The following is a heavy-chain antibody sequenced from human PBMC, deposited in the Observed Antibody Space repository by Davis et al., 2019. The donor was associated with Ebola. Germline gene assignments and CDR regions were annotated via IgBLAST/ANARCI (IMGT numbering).Heavy chain of an antibody. V-gene: IGHV1-24*01. J-gene: IGHJ6*04. Sequence: ASVKVSCKVSGYTLTELSMHWVRQAPGKGLEWMGGFDPEDGETIYAQKFQGRVTMTEDTSTDTAYMELISLRSEDTAVYYCATPLGIAAAGKRNYYYYGMDVWGKGTTVTVSS. D-gene: IGHD6-13*01. CDR2: FDPEDGET. CDR3: ATPLGIAAAGKRNYYYYGMDV. CDR1: GYTLTELS.